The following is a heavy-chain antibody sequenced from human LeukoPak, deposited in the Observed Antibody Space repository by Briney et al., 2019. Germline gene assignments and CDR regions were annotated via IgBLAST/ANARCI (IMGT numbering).Heavy chain of an antibody. J-gene: IGHJ5*02. CDR2: IYYSGST. Sequence: SETLSLTCTVSGGSISSYYWSWIRQSPGKGLEWIGYIYYSGSTNYNPSLKSRVTISVDTSKNQFSLKLSSVTAADTAVYYCATTKKGHWFDPWGQGTLVTVSS. CDR3: ATTKKGHWFDP. V-gene: IGHV4-59*01. CDR1: GGSISSYY.